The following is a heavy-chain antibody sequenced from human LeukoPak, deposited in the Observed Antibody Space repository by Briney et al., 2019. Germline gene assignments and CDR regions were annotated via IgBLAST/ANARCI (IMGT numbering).Heavy chain of an antibody. V-gene: IGHV3-11*04. CDR1: GFIFSDCH. J-gene: IGHJ3*01. CDR3: ATYRSTGDSCYADYDAFDF. D-gene: IGHD2-2*01. Sequence: NPGGSLRLSCAASGFIFSDCHMSWIRQAPGKGLEWVSYISGSGSTIYYADSVEGRFTISRDNANNSLFLQMNSLRAEDTAVYYCATYRSTGDSCYADYDAFDFWGQGTTVIVSS. CDR2: ISGSGSTI.